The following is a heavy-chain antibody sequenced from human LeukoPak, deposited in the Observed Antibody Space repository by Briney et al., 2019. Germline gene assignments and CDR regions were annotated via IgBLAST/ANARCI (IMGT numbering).Heavy chain of an antibody. Sequence: GGSLRLSCAASGFTFSDYYMRWIRQAPGKGLEWVSYISGSGSTVYYAASVRGRFTISRDNAKNSLFLQMNSLRAEDTAVYYCARDRGNSDPGDWFDSWGQGTLVTVSS. CDR1: GFTFSDYY. D-gene: IGHD4-23*01. J-gene: IGHJ5*01. V-gene: IGHV3-11*01. CDR2: ISGSGSTV. CDR3: ARDRGNSDPGDWFDS.